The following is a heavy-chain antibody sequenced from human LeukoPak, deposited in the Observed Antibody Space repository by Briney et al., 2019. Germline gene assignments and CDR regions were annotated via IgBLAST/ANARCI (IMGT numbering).Heavy chain of an antibody. CDR2: IKQDGSEK. J-gene: IGHJ3*02. CDR3: AGEVITLIVKAFDI. Sequence: GGSLRHSCAASRFTFSSYWMSWVRPAPGKGLEWVANIKQDGSEKYYVDSVKGRFTISRDNPKNSLYLQMNSLRAEDTAVYYCAGEVITLIVKAFDIWGQGTMVTVSS. CDR1: RFTFSSYW. D-gene: IGHD3-22*01. V-gene: IGHV3-7*01.